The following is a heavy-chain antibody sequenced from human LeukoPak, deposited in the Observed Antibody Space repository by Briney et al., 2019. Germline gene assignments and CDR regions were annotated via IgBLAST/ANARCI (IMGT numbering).Heavy chain of an antibody. V-gene: IGHV3-66*01. D-gene: IGHD1-26*01. Sequence: PGGSLRLSCAASGFTVSSNYMSWVRQAPGKGLEWVSVIYSGGSTYYADSVKGRFTISRDNSKNTLYLQMNSLRAEDTAVYYCARGVSGSYDSSFGYWGQGTLVTVSS. CDR3: ARGVSGSYDSSFGY. CDR2: IYSGGST. CDR1: GFTVSSNY. J-gene: IGHJ4*02.